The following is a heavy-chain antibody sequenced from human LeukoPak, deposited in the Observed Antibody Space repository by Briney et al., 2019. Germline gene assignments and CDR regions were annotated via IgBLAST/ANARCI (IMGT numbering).Heavy chain of an antibody. J-gene: IGHJ4*02. V-gene: IGHV3-23*01. CDR2: ISASGGST. Sequence: GGSLRLSCAASGFTFSSYAMNWVRQAPGTGLEWDSTISASGGSTYYFVKGRFTISRDNSKNTLYLQMNSLRAEDTAVYYCAKGYCSSTNCKESFFDYWGQGTLVTVSS. CDR1: GFTFSSYA. D-gene: IGHD2-2*01. CDR3: AKGYCSSTNCKESFFDY.